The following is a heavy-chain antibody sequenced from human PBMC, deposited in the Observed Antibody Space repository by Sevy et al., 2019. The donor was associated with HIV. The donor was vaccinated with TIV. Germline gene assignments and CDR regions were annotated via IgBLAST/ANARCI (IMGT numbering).Heavy chain of an antibody. D-gene: IGHD2-15*01. Sequence: SETLSLTCTVSGGSISSSSDYWGWIRQPPGKGLEWIGSIYYSGSTYYNPSLKSRVTISVDTSKNQFSLKLSSVTAADTAVYYCARGRGGCSGGRCYPSHWGQGTLVTVSS. V-gene: IGHV4-39*01. CDR2: IYYSGST. CDR3: ARGRGGCSGGRCYPSH. J-gene: IGHJ4*02. CDR1: GGSISSSSDY.